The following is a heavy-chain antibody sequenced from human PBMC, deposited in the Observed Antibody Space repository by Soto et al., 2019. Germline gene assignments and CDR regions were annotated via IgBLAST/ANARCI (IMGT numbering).Heavy chain of an antibody. J-gene: IGHJ4*02. Sequence: GTLSLTCTVSGGSISSYYWSWIRQPPGKGLEWIGYIYYSGSTNYNPSLKSRVTISVDTSKNQFSLKLSSVTAADTAVYYCARGPYSSRFPFDYWGQGTLVTVSS. CDR3: ARGPYSSRFPFDY. CDR1: GGSISSYY. D-gene: IGHD6-13*01. CDR2: IYYSGST. V-gene: IGHV4-59*01.